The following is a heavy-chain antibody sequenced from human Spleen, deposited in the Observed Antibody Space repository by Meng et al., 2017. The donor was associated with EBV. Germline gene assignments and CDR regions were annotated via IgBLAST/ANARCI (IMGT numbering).Heavy chain of an antibody. D-gene: IGHD3-10*01. V-gene: IGHV4-30-4*01. CDR1: GGSISSGGYY. Sequence: QGPMQESGPGLVKPSQTLSLTCAVSGGSISSGGYYWSWIRQPPGKGLEWIGYIYYRGSTYYNPSLKSRVTISLDTSKNQFSLKLSSVTAADTAVYYCARAVRGYYGSVTTLDYWGQGTLVTVSS. CDR3: ARAVRGYYGSVTTLDY. CDR2: IYYRGST. J-gene: IGHJ4*02.